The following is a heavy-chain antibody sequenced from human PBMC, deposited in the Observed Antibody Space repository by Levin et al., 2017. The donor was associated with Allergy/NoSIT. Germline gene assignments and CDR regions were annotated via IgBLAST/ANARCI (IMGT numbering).Heavy chain of an antibody. Sequence: AGGSLRLSCAASGFTFSNFGIHWVRQAPGKGLEWVSAIWYDGSNKYYRDSVKGRFTISRANSKNTLYLQMDSLRVEDTAVYYCARVRYSAVVGMDWTHPLDYWGQGTLVTVSS. CDR3: ARVRYSAVVGMDWTHPLDY. D-gene: IGHD6-19*01. V-gene: IGHV3-33*01. J-gene: IGHJ4*02. CDR2: IWYDGSNK. CDR1: GFTFSNFG.